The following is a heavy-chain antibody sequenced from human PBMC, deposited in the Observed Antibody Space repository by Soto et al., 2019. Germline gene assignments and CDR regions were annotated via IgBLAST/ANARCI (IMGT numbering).Heavy chain of an antibody. Sequence: QVQLVESGGGVVQPGRSLRLSCAASGFDFSTYGMHWVRQAPGKGPEWVAVIWYDGSNKYYADSVRGRFIISRDNSKSTLFLQLNSLRAEDTAAYYCARAVGPFDYWGQGTLVTVSS. V-gene: IGHV3-33*01. CDR1: GFDFSTYG. CDR2: IWYDGSNK. D-gene: IGHD1-26*01. J-gene: IGHJ4*02. CDR3: ARAVGPFDY.